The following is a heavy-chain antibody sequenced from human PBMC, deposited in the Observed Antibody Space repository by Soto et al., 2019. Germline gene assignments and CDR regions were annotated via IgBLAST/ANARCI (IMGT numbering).Heavy chain of an antibody. CDR3: ARDLTYYYDSSGYYHPVDYYYYGMDV. J-gene: IGHJ6*02. V-gene: IGHV3-74*01. Sequence: GGSLRLSCAASGFTFSSYWMHWVRQAPGKGLVWVSRINSDGSSTSYADSVKGRFTISRDNAKNTLYLQMNSLRAEDTAVYYCARDLTYYYDSSGYYHPVDYYYYGMDVWGQGTTVTVSS. CDR2: INSDGSST. D-gene: IGHD3-22*01. CDR1: GFTFSSYW.